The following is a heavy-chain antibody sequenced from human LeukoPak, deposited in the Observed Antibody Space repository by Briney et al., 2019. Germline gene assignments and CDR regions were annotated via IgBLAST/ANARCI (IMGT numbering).Heavy chain of an antibody. CDR1: GFTFSSYG. Sequence: GGSLRLSCAASGFTFSSYGMHWVRQAPGKGLEWVAVISYDGSNKYYADSVKGRFTISRDNSKNTLYLQMNSLRAEDTAVYYCAKDLLQGNFDYWGQGTLVTVSS. J-gene: IGHJ4*02. CDR3: AKDLLQGNFDY. CDR2: ISYDGSNK. V-gene: IGHV3-30*18.